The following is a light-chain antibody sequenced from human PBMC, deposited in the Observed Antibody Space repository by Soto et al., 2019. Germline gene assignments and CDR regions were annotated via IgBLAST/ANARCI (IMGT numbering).Light chain of an antibody. CDR1: SGSVSTSYF. Sequence: QAVVTQEPSISVSPGGTVTLTCGLSSGSVSTSYFPSWYQQIPGQAPRTLIFSTNTCSSGVPDRFSGSILGNKAALTITGAQADDESDYYCVLYLGSGISVFGGGTKVTVL. CDR2: STN. J-gene: IGLJ2*01. CDR3: VLYLGSGISV. V-gene: IGLV8-61*01.